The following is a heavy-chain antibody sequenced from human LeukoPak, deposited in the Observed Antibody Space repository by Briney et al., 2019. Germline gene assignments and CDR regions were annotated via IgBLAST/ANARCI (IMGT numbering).Heavy chain of an antibody. CDR1: GGSFSGYY. CDR3: ARSLTMVRGLDWFDP. J-gene: IGHJ5*02. D-gene: IGHD3-10*01. V-gene: IGHV4-34*01. CDR2: INHSGST. Sequence: PSETLSLTCAVYGGSFSGYYWSWIRQPPGKGLEWIGEINHSGSTNYNPSLKSRVTISVDTSKNQFSLKLSSVTAADTAVYYCARSLTMVRGLDWFDPWGQGTLVTVSS.